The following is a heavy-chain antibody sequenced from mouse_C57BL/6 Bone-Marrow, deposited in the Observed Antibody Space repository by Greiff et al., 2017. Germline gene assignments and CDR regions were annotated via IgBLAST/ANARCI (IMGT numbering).Heavy chain of an antibody. D-gene: IGHD1-1*01. CDR3: TSPYYYGSNYYAMDY. Sequence: EVQRVESGEGLVKPGGSLKLSCAASGFTFSSYAMSWVRQTPEKRLEWVAYISSGGDYIYYADTVKGRFTISRDNARNTLYLQMSSLKSEDTAMYYCTSPYYYGSNYYAMDYWGQGTSVTVSS. CDR1: GFTFSSYA. CDR2: ISSGGDYI. V-gene: IGHV5-9-1*02. J-gene: IGHJ4*01.